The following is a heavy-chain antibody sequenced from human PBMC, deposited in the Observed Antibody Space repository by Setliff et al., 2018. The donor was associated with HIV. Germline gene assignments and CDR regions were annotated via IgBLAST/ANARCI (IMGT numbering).Heavy chain of an antibody. V-gene: IGHV4-61*09. CDR3: ARDRYDILTGYQGGMDV. CDR1: SDSLDSGSFY. CDR2: IYISGTT. J-gene: IGHJ6*02. D-gene: IGHD3-9*01. Sequence: SETLSLTCTVSSDSLDSGSFYWTWIRQPAGKGLEWIGHIYISGTTNYNPSLKSRLTISIDTSKNQFSLKLSSVTAADTAVYYCARDRYDILTGYQGGMDVWGQGTTVTVSS.